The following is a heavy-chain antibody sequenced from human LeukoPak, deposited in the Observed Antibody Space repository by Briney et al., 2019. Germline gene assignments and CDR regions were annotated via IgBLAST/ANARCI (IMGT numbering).Heavy chain of an antibody. J-gene: IGHJ4*02. V-gene: IGHV3-7*05. CDR3: AREAGWDKFDY. CDR1: GFTFRSYW. CDR2: INQGGTER. D-gene: IGHD6-19*01. Sequence: GGSLRLSCAASGFTFRSYWMSWVRQAPGKGLEWVANINQGGTERYVDSVKGRFTISRDNAKNSLYLQINSLRADDTAMYYCAREAGWDKFDYWGQGTLVTVSS.